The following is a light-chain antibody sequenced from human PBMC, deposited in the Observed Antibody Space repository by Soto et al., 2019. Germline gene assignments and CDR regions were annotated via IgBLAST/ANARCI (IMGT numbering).Light chain of an antibody. CDR2: EVS. V-gene: IGLV2-14*01. Sequence: QSVLTQPASVSGSPGQSITISCTGTSSDVGGYNSASWYQQHPGEAPKLIIYEVSNRPSGVSNRFSGSKSGNTASLTISGLQAEDEADFYCSSFTSSITYVFGTGTKVTVL. CDR3: SSFTSSITYV. J-gene: IGLJ1*01. CDR1: SSDVGGYNS.